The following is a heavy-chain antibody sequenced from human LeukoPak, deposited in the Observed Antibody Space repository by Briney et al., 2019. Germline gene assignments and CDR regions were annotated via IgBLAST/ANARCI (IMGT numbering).Heavy chain of an antibody. Sequence: ETLSLTCAVYGGSFNIYYWSWIRQSPGKGLEWIGEINDGGTINYNPSLLSRVTISLDRSKNQFSLRLTSVTTTDTAVYYCARRWNYGRNYYIDVWGKGATVSVSS. D-gene: IGHD1-7*01. J-gene: IGHJ6*03. V-gene: IGHV4-34*01. CDR1: GGSFNIYY. CDR3: ARRWNYGRNYYIDV. CDR2: INDGGTI.